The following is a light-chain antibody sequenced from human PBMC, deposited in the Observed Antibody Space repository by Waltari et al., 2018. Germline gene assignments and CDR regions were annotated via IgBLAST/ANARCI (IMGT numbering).Light chain of an antibody. CDR2: EVS. Sequence: QSPLTQPASVSGVPGQSLTLSCTGTSSDVGGYNYVSWYQQHPGKAPKLMIYEVSNRPSGVSNRFSGSKSGNTASLTISGLQAEDEADYYCSSYTSSSTLVFGGGTKLTVL. V-gene: IGLV2-14*01. CDR1: SSDVGGYNY. CDR3: SSYTSSSTLV. J-gene: IGLJ2*01.